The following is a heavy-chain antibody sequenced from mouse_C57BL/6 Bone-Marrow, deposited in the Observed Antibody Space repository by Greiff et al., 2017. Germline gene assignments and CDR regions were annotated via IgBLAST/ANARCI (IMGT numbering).Heavy chain of an antibody. V-gene: IGHV1-64*01. CDR2: IHPNSGST. Sequence: VQLKQPGAELVKPGASVKLSCKASGYTFTSYWMHWVKQRPGQGLEWIGMIHPNSGSTNYNEKFKSKATLTVDKSSSTAYMQLSSLTSEDSAVYYCAVYYGKTFAYWGQGTLVTVSA. CDR3: AVYYGKTFAY. CDR1: GYTFTSYW. D-gene: IGHD2-1*01. J-gene: IGHJ3*01.